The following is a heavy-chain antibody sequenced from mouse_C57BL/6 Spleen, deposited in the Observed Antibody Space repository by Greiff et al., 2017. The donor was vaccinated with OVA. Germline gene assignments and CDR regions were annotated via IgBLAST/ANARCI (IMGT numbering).Heavy chain of an antibody. CDR3: TRDHGYNAMDY. CDR2: ISSGGDYI. CDR1: GFTFSSYA. V-gene: IGHV5-9-1*02. Sequence: EVNVVESGEGLVKPGGSLKLPCAASGFTFSSYAMSWVRQTPEKRLEWVAYISSGGDYIYYADTVKGRFTISRDNARNTLYLQMSSLKSEDTAMYYCTRDHGYNAMDYWGQGTSVTVSS. J-gene: IGHJ4*01.